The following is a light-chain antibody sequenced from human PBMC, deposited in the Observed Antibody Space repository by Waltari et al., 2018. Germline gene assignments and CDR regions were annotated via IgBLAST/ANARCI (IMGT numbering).Light chain of an antibody. CDR2: GAS. CDR1: QGIASW. Sequence: CRASQGIASWLAWYQQKPGKAPQLLIYGASTLQSGVPSRFSGRGSGTEFTLTINGLQPEDFATYFCQQANDLPPTFGQGTRVEI. J-gene: IGKJ1*01. V-gene: IGKV1-12*01. CDR3: QQANDLPPT.